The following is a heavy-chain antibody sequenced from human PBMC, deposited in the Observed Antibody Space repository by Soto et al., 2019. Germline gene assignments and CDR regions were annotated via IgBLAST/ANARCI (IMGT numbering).Heavy chain of an antibody. CDR2: ISSSTTHI. CDR1: GFTFNTYS. D-gene: IGHD5-12*01. J-gene: IGHJ4*02. CDR3: ARDLQMATIRGGDY. Sequence: EVHLVESGGGLVKPWGSLRLSCTASGFTFNTYSMNWVRQAPGRGLEWVSSISSSTTHILYADSVRGRFTISRDKGKNSLYLQMNSLRAEDTAVYYCARDLQMATIRGGDYWGQGTQVTVSS. V-gene: IGHV3-21*06.